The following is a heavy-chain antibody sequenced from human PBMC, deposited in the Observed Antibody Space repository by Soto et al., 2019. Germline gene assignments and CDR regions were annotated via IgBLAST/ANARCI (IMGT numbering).Heavy chain of an antibody. CDR3: AREGYCSSTSCPPTYYYYGMDV. CDR2: ISAYNGNT. J-gene: IGHJ6*02. Sequence: GPSVKVSCKASGYTFTSYGISWVRQAPGQGLEWMGWISAYNGNTNYAQKLQGRVTMTTDTSTNTAYMELRSLRSDDTAVYYCAREGYCSSTSCPPTYYYYGMDVWGQGTTVTVSS. V-gene: IGHV1-18*01. CDR1: GYTFTSYG. D-gene: IGHD2-2*01.